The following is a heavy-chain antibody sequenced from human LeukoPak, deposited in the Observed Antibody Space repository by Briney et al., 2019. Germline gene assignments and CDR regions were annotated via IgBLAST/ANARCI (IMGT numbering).Heavy chain of an antibody. J-gene: IGHJ6*02. V-gene: IGHV3-9*01. D-gene: IGHD2-2*01. CDR3: AKDIGIVVVPAAIGGMDV. Sequence: GRSLRLSCAASGFTLDDYAMHWVRHAPGKGLEWVSGISWNSGSIGYADSVKGRFTISRDNAKNSLYLQMNSLRAEDTALYYCAKDIGIVVVPAAIGGMDVWGQGTTVTVSS. CDR2: ISWNSGSI. CDR1: GFTLDDYA.